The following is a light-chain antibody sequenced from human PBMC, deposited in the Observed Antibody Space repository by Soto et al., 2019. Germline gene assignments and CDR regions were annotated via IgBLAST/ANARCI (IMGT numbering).Light chain of an antibody. J-gene: IGLJ1*01. V-gene: IGLV2-14*01. CDR2: LVS. CDR3: TSWGI. Sequence: QSVLTQPASVSGSPGQSITISGTGTTSDIGDYNYVSWYQHLPDKVPKLIISLVSNRPSGVSSRFSGSKSGNTASLTISGLQAEDEGDYYCTSWGIFGPGTKVTVL. CDR1: TSDIGDYNY.